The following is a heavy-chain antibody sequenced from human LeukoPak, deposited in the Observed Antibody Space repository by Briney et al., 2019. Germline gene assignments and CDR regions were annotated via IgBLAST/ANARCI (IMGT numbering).Heavy chain of an antibody. Sequence: PGGSLRLSCAASGYSFSTYSMNWVRQAPGKGLEWVSFISTGSSYIYYADSVKGRFTISRDNAKKSLYLQMNSLRAEDTAVYFCARSFYDSSGYPNFDYXGQGTLVTVS. V-gene: IGHV3-21*01. J-gene: IGHJ4*02. CDR3: ARSFYDSSGYPNFDY. D-gene: IGHD3-22*01. CDR2: ISTGSSYI. CDR1: GYSFSTYS.